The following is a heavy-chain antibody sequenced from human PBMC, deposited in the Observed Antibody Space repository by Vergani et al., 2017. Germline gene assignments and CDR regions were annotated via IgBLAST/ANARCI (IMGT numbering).Heavy chain of an antibody. CDR2: IRYDGSNK. CDR1: GFTFGSYW. J-gene: IGHJ4*02. Sequence: VQLVESGGGLVKPGGSLRLSCAASGFTFGSYWMSWVRQAPGKGLEWVAFIRYDGSNKYYADSVKGRFTISRDNSKNTLYLQMNSLRAEDTAVYYCAKAGAYCGGDCYLDYWGQGTLVTVSS. D-gene: IGHD2-21*01. CDR3: AKAGAYCGGDCYLDY. V-gene: IGHV3-30*02.